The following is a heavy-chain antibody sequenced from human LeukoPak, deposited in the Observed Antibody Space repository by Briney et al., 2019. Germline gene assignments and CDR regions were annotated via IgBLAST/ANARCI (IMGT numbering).Heavy chain of an antibody. V-gene: IGHV3-21*01. CDR2: ISSSSSYI. CDR3: QSVVPAAPFDY. Sequence: GGSLGLSCAASGFTFSSYSMNWVRQAPGKGLEWVSSISSSSSYIYYADSVKGRFTISRDNAKNSLYLQMNSLRAEDTAVYYCQSVVPAAPFDYWGQGTLVTVSS. CDR1: GFTFSSYS. D-gene: IGHD2-2*01. J-gene: IGHJ4*02.